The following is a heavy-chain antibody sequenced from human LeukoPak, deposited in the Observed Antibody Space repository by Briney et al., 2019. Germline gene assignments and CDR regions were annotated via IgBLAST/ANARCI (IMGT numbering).Heavy chain of an antibody. CDR3: ATATNGYSDAFNF. D-gene: IGHD2-8*01. CDR2: INPDSGDT. J-gene: IGHJ3*01. Sequence: ASVRVSCKASGYTFTTEDINWVRQATGQGLEWMGWINPDSGDTGYAQKFQGRVTISRSTSIRTAYMELSNLRSDDTAVYYCATATNGYSDAFNFWGQGTMVTVSS. V-gene: IGHV1-8*03. CDR1: GYTFTTED.